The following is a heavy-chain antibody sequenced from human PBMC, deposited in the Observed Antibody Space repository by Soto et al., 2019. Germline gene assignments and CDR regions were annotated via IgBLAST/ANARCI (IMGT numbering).Heavy chain of an antibody. Sequence: QVQLVQSGAEVKKPGASVKVSCKASDYTFTSYGISWVRQAPGQGLEWMGWISAYNGNTNYAQQRQGRVTMTTDTSTSTAYMELRSLRSDDTAVYYCARSAYYYDSSGSLLYWGQGTLVTVSS. J-gene: IGHJ4*02. CDR3: ARSAYYYDSSGSLLY. CDR2: ISAYNGNT. V-gene: IGHV1-18*01. D-gene: IGHD3-22*01. CDR1: DYTFTSYG.